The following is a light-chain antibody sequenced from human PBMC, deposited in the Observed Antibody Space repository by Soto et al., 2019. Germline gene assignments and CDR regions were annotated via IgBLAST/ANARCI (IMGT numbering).Light chain of an antibody. J-gene: IGLJ2*01. CDR1: SSDVGGYNY. CDR2: DVS. V-gene: IGLV2-14*01. Sequence: QSALTQPASVSGSPGQSITISCTGTSSDVGGYNYVSWYQQHPGKAPKLMIYDVSNRPSGVSNRFSGSKSGNTASLTISGLQAEDEADYYCSSYTSRSVEVFGGGTKLTVL. CDR3: SSYTSRSVEV.